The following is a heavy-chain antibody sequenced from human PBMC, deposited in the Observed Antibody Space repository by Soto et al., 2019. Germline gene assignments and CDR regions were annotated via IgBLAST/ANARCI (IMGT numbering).Heavy chain of an antibody. V-gene: IGHV1-46*01. CDR2: INPSGGST. J-gene: IGHJ5*02. CDR1: GYTFTSYY. Sequence: ASVKVSCKASGYTFTSYYMHWVRQAPGQGLEWMGIINPSGGSTSYAQKFQGRVTMTRDTSTSTVYMELSSLRSEDTAVYYCARDRTPRREVVVTYNWFDPWGQGTLVTVS. CDR3: ARDRTPRREVVVTYNWFDP. D-gene: IGHD3-22*01.